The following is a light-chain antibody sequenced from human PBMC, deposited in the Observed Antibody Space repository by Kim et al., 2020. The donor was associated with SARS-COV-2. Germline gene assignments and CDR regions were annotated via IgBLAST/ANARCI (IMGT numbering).Light chain of an antibody. CDR1: QDISSW. V-gene: IGKV1-12*01. Sequence: DIQMTQSPSSVSASVGDRVTITCRASQDISSWLVWYQQKPGKAPKLLIHTASSLQSGVPSRFSGSGSGTDFTLTISSLQPEDFATYYCQQTNSFPLTFGQGTRLEIK. CDR3: QQTNSFPLT. J-gene: IGKJ5*01. CDR2: TAS.